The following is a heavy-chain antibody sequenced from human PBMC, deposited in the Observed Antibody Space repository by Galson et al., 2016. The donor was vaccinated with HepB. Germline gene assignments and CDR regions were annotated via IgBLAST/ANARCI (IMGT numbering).Heavy chain of an antibody. D-gene: IGHD6-19*01. CDR3: ARGGNGWHGYFDY. CDR2: ISGSGDST. Sequence: SLRLSCAASGFTFNTYAMSWVRQAPGKGLEWVSVISGSGDSTYYADSVKGRFTISRDNSKNTMFLQMNSLRAEDTAVYYCARGGNGWHGYFDYWGQGILVTVSS. CDR1: GFTFNTYA. J-gene: IGHJ4*02. V-gene: IGHV3-23*01.